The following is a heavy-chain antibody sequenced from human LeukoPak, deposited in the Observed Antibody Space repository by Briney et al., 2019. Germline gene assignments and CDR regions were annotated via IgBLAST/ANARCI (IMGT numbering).Heavy chain of an antibody. Sequence: ASVKVSCKASGYIFTDHYIHWVRQAPGQGLEWMGRINPNSGDTNYAQQFQGRITMTRDTSINTALMELTRLKSDDTAVYYCTRGPVTPIQNWFDPWGQGTLVIVSS. CDR2: INPNSGDT. CDR3: TRGPVTPIQNWFDP. V-gene: IGHV1-2*06. CDR1: GYIFTDHY. D-gene: IGHD4-17*01. J-gene: IGHJ5*02.